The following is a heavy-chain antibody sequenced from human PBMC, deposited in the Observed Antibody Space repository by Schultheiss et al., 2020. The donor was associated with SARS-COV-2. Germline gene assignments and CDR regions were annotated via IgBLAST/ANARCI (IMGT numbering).Heavy chain of an antibody. CDR3: ARGVRHSAADY. V-gene: IGHV4-59*12. CDR1: GGSISSYY. J-gene: IGHJ4*02. Sequence: GSLRLSCTVSGGSISSYYWSWIRQPPGKGLEWIGYIYYSGSTYYNPSLKSRVTISVDTSKNQFSLKLSSVTAADTAVYCCARGVRHSAADYWGQGTLVTVFS. CDR2: IYYSGST.